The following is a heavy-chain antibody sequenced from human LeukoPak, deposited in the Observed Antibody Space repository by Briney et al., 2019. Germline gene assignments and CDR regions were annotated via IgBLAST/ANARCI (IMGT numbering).Heavy chain of an antibody. CDR2: ITYDGSSK. D-gene: IGHD3-3*01. CDR1: GFSFSSYA. V-gene: IGHV3-30-3*01. J-gene: IGHJ4*02. Sequence: GGSLRLSCAASGFSFSSYAMHWVRQAPGKGLEWVAIITYDGSSKYYADSVGGRFTISRDQSKNTLYLQMNSLRPEDTAIYYCAREKRSGYYPGYWGQGTLVTVSS. CDR3: AREKRSGYYPGY.